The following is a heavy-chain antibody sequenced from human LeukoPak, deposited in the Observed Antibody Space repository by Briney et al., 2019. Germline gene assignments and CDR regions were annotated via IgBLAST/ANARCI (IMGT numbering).Heavy chain of an antibody. CDR1: GFTFDDYG. CDR3: ARAHLRASAFDI. D-gene: IGHD4-17*01. J-gene: IGHJ3*02. Sequence: PGGSLRLSCAASGFTFDDYGMSWVRQAPGKGLEWVSGINWNGGSTGYADSVKGRFTISRDNAKNSPYLQMNSLRAEDTALYYCARAHLRASAFDIWGQGTMVTVSS. CDR2: INWNGGST. V-gene: IGHV3-20*04.